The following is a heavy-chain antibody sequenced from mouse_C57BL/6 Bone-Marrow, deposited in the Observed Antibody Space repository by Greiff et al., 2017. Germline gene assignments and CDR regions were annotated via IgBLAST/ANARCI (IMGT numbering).Heavy chain of an antibody. J-gene: IGHJ4*01. CDR1: GYTFTSYW. V-gene: IGHV1-69*01. D-gene: IGHD4-1*02. CDR3: ARCQLGDAMDY. CDR2: IDPSDSYT. Sequence: QVQLQQPGAELVMPGASVKLSCKASGYTFTSYWMHWVKQRPGQGLEWIGEIDPSDSYTNYNQKFKGKSTLTVDKSSSTAYMQLSSLTSEYSAVYCCARCQLGDAMDYWGQGTSGTVSS.